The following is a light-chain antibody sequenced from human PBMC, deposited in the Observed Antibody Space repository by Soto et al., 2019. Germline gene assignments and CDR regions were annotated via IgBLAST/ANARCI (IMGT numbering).Light chain of an antibody. V-gene: IGKV1-39*01. CDR2: AAS. Sequence: DIQMTQSPSSLSASVGDRVTITCRASQNITFYLNWYQQEPGKAPKLLIYAASSLQSGVPSRFSGSGSGTDFTLTISSLQPEDFATYYCQQYNSYPLTFGGGTKVDIK. CDR3: QQYNSYPLT. CDR1: QNITFY. J-gene: IGKJ4*01.